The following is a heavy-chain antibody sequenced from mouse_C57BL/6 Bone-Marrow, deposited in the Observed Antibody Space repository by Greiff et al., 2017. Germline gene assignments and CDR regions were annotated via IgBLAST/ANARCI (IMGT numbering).Heavy chain of an antibody. Sequence: QVQLQQSGAELVRPGTSVKVSCKASGYAFTNYLIEWVKQRPGQGLEWIGVINPGSGGTNYNEKFKGKATLTADKSSSTAYMQLSSLTSEDSAVYVCARCDYDYAMDYWGQGTSVTVSS. V-gene: IGHV1-54*01. D-gene: IGHD2-4*01. CDR1: GYAFTNYL. CDR2: INPGSGGT. J-gene: IGHJ4*01. CDR3: ARCDYDYAMDY.